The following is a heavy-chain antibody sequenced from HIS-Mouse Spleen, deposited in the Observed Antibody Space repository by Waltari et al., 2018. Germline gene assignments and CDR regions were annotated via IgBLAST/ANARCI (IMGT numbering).Heavy chain of an antibody. CDR2: ISYDGSKK. J-gene: IGHJ3*02. CDR1: GGSISSSS. D-gene: IGHD6-19*01. V-gene: IGHV3-30*03. Sequence: QLQLQESGPGLVKPSETLSLTCTVSGGSISSSSYYWGWIRQPPGKGLEWVAVISYDGSKKYYADSVKGRFTISRDNSKNTLYLQMNSLRAEDTAVYYCARGAVAGDAFDIWGQGTMVTVSS. CDR3: ARGAVAGDAFDI.